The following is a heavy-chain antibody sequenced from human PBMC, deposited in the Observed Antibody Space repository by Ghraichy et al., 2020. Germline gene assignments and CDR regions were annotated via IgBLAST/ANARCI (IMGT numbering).Heavy chain of an antibody. V-gene: IGHV4-39*01. CDR2: IYYSGST. J-gene: IGHJ3*02. D-gene: IGHD6-19*01. Sequence: SETLSLTCTVSGGSISSSSYYWGWIRQPPGKGLEWIGSIYYSGSTYYHPSLKSRVTISVDTSKNQLSLTLSSVTAADTAVYYCARQLWLGNAFDIWGQGTMVTVSS. CDR1: GGSISSSSYY. CDR3: ARQLWLGNAFDI.